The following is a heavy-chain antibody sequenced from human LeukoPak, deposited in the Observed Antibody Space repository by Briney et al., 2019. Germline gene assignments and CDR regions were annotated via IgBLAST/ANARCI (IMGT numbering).Heavy chain of an antibody. J-gene: IGHJ4*02. V-gene: IGHV4-4*02. CDR1: GGSISSSNW. CDR2: IYHSGST. D-gene: IGHD6-13*01. Sequence: SETLSLACAVSGGSISSSNWWSWVRQPPGKGLEWIGEIYHSGSTNYNPSLKSRATISVDKSKNQFSLKLSSVTAADTAMYYCARVPVTSSSWYWGQGTLVTVSS. CDR3: ARVPVTSSSWY.